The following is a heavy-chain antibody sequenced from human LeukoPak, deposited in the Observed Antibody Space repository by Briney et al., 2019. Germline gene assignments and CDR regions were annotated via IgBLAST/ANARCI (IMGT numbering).Heavy chain of an antibody. CDR1: GFTFSSYD. V-gene: IGHV3-66*02. CDR3: ARDLVRGVIIV. J-gene: IGHJ4*02. D-gene: IGHD3-10*01. CDR2: IYSGGST. Sequence: GGSLRLSCAASGFTFSSYDIHWVRQAPGKGLEWVSVIYSGGSTYYADSVKGRFTISRDNSKNTLYLQMNSLRAEDTAVYYCARDLVRGVIIVWGQGTLVTVSS.